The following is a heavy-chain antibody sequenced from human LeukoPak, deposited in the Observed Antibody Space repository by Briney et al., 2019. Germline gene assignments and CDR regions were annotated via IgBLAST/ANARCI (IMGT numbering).Heavy chain of an antibody. CDR2: IYSGGRT. Sequence: GGSLRLSCAASGFTVSSNYMSWVRQAPGKGLEWVSVIYSGGRTYYADSVRGRFTISRDNAKNSLYLQMNSLRAEDTAVYYCARIHNLGILAHFDYWGQGTLVTVSS. V-gene: IGHV3-53*01. CDR3: ARIHNLGILAHFDY. D-gene: IGHD1-1*01. J-gene: IGHJ4*02. CDR1: GFTVSSNY.